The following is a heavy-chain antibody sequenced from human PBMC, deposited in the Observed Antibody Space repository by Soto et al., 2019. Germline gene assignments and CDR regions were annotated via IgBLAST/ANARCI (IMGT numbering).Heavy chain of an antibody. J-gene: IGHJ5*02. Sequence: QVQLQQWGAGLLKPSETLSLTCAVYGGSFSGYYWSWIRQPPGKGLEWIGEINHSGSTNYNPSLKRRVTISVDTSKNQSSLKLSSVTAADTAVYYCATSYSGSYYWFDPWGQGTLVTVSS. CDR3: ATSYSGSYYWFDP. CDR2: INHSGST. V-gene: IGHV4-34*01. CDR1: GGSFSGYY. D-gene: IGHD1-26*01.